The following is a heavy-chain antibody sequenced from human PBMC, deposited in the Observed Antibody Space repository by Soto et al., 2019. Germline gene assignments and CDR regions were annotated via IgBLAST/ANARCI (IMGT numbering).Heavy chain of an antibody. V-gene: IGHV3-23*04. D-gene: IGHD4-17*01. CDR3: AKRTVGWYFDL. CDR1: GLTFSSYA. Sequence: EVQLVESEGGLVQPGGSLRLSCAASGLTFSSYAMNWVRQAPGKGLEWVSVISGSGGSTYYADSVKGRFTISRDNSKNTLYLQMDSLRAEDTAVYYCAKRTVGWYFDLWGRGTLVTVSS. J-gene: IGHJ2*01. CDR2: ISGSGGST.